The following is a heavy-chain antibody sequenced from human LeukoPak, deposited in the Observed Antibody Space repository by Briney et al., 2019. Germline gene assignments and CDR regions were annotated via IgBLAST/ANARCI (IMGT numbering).Heavy chain of an antibody. Sequence: GGSLRLSCAASGFTFSSYSMNWVRQAPGKGLEWVSSISSSSSYIYYADSVKGRFTISRDNSKNTLYLQMNSLRAEDTAVYYCTYSLNRIQLWLYWGQGTLVTVSS. D-gene: IGHD5-18*01. CDR3: TYSLNRIQLWLY. J-gene: IGHJ4*02. CDR1: GFTFSSYS. V-gene: IGHV3-21*04. CDR2: ISSSSSYI.